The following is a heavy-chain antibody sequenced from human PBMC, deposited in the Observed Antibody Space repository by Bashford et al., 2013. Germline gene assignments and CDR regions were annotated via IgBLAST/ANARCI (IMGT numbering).Heavy chain of an antibody. Sequence: GESLKISCQGSGYSFRDYWIGWVRQMPGKGLEWMAIIFPGDSDTRYSPSFQGQVTISADKSISTAYLQWSSLKASDTAVYYCASTYWDSSGYSQPDAEYFQHWGQGTRGHRLL. CDR1: GYSFRDYW. CDR2: IFPGDSDT. D-gene: IGHD3-22*01. CDR3: ASTYWDSSGYSQPDAEYFQH. J-gene: IGHJ1*01. V-gene: IGHV5-51*03.